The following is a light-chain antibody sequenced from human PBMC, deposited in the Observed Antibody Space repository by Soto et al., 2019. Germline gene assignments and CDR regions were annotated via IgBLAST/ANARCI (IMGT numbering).Light chain of an antibody. J-gene: IGKJ1*01. V-gene: IGKV3-20*01. CDR3: QQYDSSPGT. Sequence: EIVFTQPAGTLSLSPGERVTLSCRASQSVSSNYLAWYQQKPGQAPRLLIYGASSRAAGIPAMLSGSRSGTDFTLTISRLEPEDFAAYYCQQYDSSPGTFGQGTKVDIK. CDR1: QSVSSNY. CDR2: GAS.